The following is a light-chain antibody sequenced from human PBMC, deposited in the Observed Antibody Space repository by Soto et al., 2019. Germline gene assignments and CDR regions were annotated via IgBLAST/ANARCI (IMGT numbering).Light chain of an antibody. Sequence: DVQMTQSPSSLSASVGDRVTITCRASQSIASFLNWYQQRPGTAPKLLIYATPNLESGVPSRFSGRGSATDFTLSINSLQPEDFATYFCQQTYTMPVTFGQGTRLEMK. V-gene: IGKV1-39*01. J-gene: IGKJ2*01. CDR1: QSIASF. CDR3: QQTYTMPVT. CDR2: ATP.